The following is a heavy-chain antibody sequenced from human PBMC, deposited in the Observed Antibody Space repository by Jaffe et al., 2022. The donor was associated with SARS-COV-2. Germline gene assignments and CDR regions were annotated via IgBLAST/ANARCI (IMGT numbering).Heavy chain of an antibody. CDR2: IYPEASDT. D-gene: IGHD5-18*01. Sequence: EVQLVQSGAEVKKAGESLKISCTGSGYSFSTKWIAWVRQMPGKGLEWMGIIYPEASDTRYSPSFQGHVTISANKSINTAYLQWSSLKASDTAMYYCARTYTSISASDYWGQGTLVTVSS. J-gene: IGHJ4*02. CDR1: GYSFSTKW. CDR3: ARTYTSISASDY. V-gene: IGHV5-51*01.